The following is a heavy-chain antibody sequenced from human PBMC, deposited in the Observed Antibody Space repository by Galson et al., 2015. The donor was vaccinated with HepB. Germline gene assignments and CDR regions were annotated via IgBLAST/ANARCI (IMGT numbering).Heavy chain of an antibody. D-gene: IGHD3-16*01. V-gene: IGHV2-70*01. J-gene: IGHJ6*02. CDR1: GFSLSTSGMC. CDR2: IDWDDDK. CDR3: ARMEFGTRSHYYYYYGMDV. Sequence: PALVKPTQTLTLTCTFSGFSLSTSGMCVSWIRQPPGKALEWLALIDWDDDKYYSTSLKTRLTISKDTSKNQVVLTMTNMDPVDTATYYCARMEFGTRSHYYYYYGMDVWGQGTTVTVSS.